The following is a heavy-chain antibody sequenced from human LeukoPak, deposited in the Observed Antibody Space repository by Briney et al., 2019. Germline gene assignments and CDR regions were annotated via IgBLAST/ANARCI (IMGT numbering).Heavy chain of an antibody. CDR3: TTRACHAGGCSSSFYYYYGLHF. CDR2: IIPIFGTA. V-gene: IGHV1-69*13. J-gene: IGHJ6*02. D-gene: IGHD3-16*01. CDR1: GNSISNYA. Sequence: SVKVSCKASGNSISNYAVSWMRQAPGQGFEWMGGIIPIFGTADYAQKFQGRVTITADQSTSTTYMALSSLKSEDTATYYCTTRACHAGGCSSSFYYYYGLHFWGQGTTVSVSS.